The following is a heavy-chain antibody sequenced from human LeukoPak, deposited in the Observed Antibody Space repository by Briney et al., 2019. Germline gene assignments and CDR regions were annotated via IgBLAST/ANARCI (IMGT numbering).Heavy chain of an antibody. CDR2: IYYSGST. CDR3: ARQSSSSWNFPYRDPPLYYFDY. J-gene: IGHJ4*02. Sequence: SETLSLTCTVSGGSISSSSYYWGWIRQPPGKGLEWIGGIYYSGSTYYNPSLKSRVTISVDTSKNQFSLKLSSVTAADTAVYYCARQSSSSWNFPYRDPPLYYFDYWGQGTLVTVSS. D-gene: IGHD6-13*01. V-gene: IGHV4-39*01. CDR1: GGSISSSSYY.